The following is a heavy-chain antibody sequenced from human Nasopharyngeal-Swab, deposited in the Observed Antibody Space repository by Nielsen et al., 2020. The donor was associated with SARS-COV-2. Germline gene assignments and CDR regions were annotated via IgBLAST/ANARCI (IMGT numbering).Heavy chain of an antibody. J-gene: IGHJ3*02. CDR2: ISSSRTI. V-gene: IGHV3-69-1*01. Sequence: VRQAAGNGLEQVSYISSSRTIYYADSVKGRFTISRDNAKNSLYLQMNSLRAEDTVVYYCARDIITGTIVGAFDSWGQGTMVTVS. CDR3: ARDIITGTIVGAFDS. D-gene: IGHD1-7*01.